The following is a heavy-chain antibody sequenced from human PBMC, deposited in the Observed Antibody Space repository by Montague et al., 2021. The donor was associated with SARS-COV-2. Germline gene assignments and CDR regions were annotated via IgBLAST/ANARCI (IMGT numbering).Heavy chain of an antibody. V-gene: IGHV4-34*01. CDR2: VKDSGST. Sequence: SETLSLTCAVYGGSFSGYYWSWIRQPPGKGLEWIGEVKDSGSTNYIPSLKSRVAISVDTSKNQFSLKLRSVTAADTAVYFCARGAITGGNYEFWGGYYTSPLDYWSQGTLGTVSS. CDR1: GGSFSGYY. J-gene: IGHJ4*02. CDR3: ARGAITGGNYEFWGGYYTSPLDY. D-gene: IGHD3-3*01.